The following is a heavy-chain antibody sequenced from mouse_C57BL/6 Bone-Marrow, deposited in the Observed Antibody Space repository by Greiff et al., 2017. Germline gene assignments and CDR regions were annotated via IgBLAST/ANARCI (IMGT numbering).Heavy chain of an antibody. V-gene: IGHV14-4*01. D-gene: IGHD2-4*01. CDR2: ISPEHGDT. Sequence: VQLKQSGAELVRPGASVKLSCTASGFNIKDDYMHWVKQRPEQGLEWIGWISPEHGDTEYASKFQGKATITAATSSNTAYLPLSSLTSEDTAVYYCTNYDYEFAYWGQGTLVTVAA. J-gene: IGHJ3*01. CDR3: TNYDYEFAY. CDR1: GFNIKDDY.